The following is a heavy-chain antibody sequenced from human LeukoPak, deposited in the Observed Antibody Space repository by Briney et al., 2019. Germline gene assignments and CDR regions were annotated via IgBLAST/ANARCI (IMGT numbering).Heavy chain of an antibody. CDR3: ARTKQDPHIRQAPYYYGMDV. CDR1: GGTFSSYA. V-gene: IGHV1-69*04. CDR2: IIPILGIA. Sequence: SVKVSCKASGGTFSSYAISWVRQAPGQGLEWMGRIIPILGIANYAQKFQGRVTITADKSTSTAYMELSSLRSEDTAVYYCARTKQDPHIRQAPYYYGMDVWGQGTTVTVSS. D-gene: IGHD2-21*01. J-gene: IGHJ6*02.